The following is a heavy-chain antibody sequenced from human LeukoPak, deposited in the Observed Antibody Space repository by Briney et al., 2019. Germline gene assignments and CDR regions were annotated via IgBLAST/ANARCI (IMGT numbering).Heavy chain of an antibody. J-gene: IGHJ5*02. V-gene: IGHV4-34*01. D-gene: IGHD5-24*01. CDR3: ARVGRRWLQSNWFDP. CDR1: GGFYRVYY. Sequence: PSETLSLTCAVYGGFYRVYYWSSTRQPPGKGLEWIGEINHSGSTNYNPSLKSRVTISVDTAKNQCSLKLSSVTAADTAVYYCARVGRRWLQSNWFDPWGQGTLVTVSS. CDR2: INHSGST.